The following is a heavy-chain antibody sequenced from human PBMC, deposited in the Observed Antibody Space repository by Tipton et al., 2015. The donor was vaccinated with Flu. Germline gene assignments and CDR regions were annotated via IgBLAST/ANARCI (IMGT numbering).Heavy chain of an antibody. J-gene: IGHJ6*02. CDR3: ARGPQVPVWPYYYGMDV. D-gene: IGHD2-2*01. CDR2: IYGGGTT. Sequence: VQLVQSGGGVVQPGRSLRLSCAASGFTVTSSYMSWVRQTPGKGLEWVSVIYGGGTTDYADSVKGRFTISRDKSKNALYLQMSSLRAEDTAVYYCARGPQVPVWPYYYGMDVWGQGTTVTVSS. V-gene: IGHV3-53*01. CDR1: GFTVTSSY.